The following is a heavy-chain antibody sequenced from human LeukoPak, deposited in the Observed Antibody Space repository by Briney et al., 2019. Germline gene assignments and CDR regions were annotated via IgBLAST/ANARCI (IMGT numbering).Heavy chain of an antibody. V-gene: IGHV4-39*01. CDR1: GFTFSNDW. Sequence: PGGSLRLSCAASGFTFSNDWMSWVRQPPGKGLEWIGSIYYSGSTYYNPSLKSRVTISVDTSKNQFSLKLSSVTAADTAVYYCARHSPGYYYYGMDVWGQGTTVTVSS. CDR2: IYYSGST. CDR3: ARHSPGYYYYGMDV. J-gene: IGHJ6*02.